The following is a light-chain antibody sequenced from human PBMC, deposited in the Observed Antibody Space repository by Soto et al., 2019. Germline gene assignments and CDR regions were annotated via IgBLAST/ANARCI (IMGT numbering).Light chain of an antibody. V-gene: IGKV1-5*01. Sequence: IQMTQSPSTLSASFADRVSFTCRASHYISMWVAWYQQRPGKAPSLLSTEASKLERGVPPRVKGRRSETEFTLTIRNLQPDDFATYYCQQYKRFPWTFGLGTKVDIK. J-gene: IGKJ1*01. CDR3: QQYKRFPWT. CDR1: HYISMW. CDR2: EAS.